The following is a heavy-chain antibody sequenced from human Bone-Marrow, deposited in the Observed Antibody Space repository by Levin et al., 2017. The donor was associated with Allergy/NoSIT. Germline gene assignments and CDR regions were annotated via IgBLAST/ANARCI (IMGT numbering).Heavy chain of an antibody. Sequence: GESLKISCAASVFTFDAYWMTWVRQAPGKGLEWVANIKLDGSTSYYVDSLKGRFTISRDNSKNSLYLHMNNLRVEDTAVYYCARIYDSTGYYSGVGAFDIWGRGTMVTVSS. CDR2: IKLDGSTS. D-gene: IGHD3-22*01. V-gene: IGHV3-7*01. CDR3: ARIYDSTGYYSGVGAFDI. CDR1: VFTFDAYW. J-gene: IGHJ3*02.